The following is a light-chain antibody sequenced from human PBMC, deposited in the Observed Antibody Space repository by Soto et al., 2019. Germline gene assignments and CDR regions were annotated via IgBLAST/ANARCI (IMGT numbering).Light chain of an antibody. Sequence: TVLTQSPGTLSLSPGERATLSCRASESISSNYLAWYQHKPGQAPRLLIYGASDRATGIPDRFSGSGSGTDFTLTISRLEPEDIAVYFCQQYGGSPPYTFGQGTKLEIK. CDR3: QQYGGSPPYT. J-gene: IGKJ2*01. V-gene: IGKV3-20*01. CDR1: ESISSNY. CDR2: GAS.